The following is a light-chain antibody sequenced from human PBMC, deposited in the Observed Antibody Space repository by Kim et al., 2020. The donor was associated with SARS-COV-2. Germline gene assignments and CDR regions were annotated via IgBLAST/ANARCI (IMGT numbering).Light chain of an antibody. CDR3: QSYDSSNQV. J-gene: IGLJ3*02. Sequence: GKTVLTPCTRSSGSIASNYVQWYQQRPGSAPTTVIYEDNQRPSGVPDRFSGSIDSSSNSASLTISGLKTEDEADDYCQSYDSSNQVFGGGTKLTVL. V-gene: IGLV6-57*03. CDR1: SGSIASNY. CDR2: EDN.